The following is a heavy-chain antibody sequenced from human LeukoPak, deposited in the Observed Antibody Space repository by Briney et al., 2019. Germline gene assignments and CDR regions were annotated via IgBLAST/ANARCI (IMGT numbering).Heavy chain of an antibody. CDR3: ARGPTVTTKPYYYYGMDV. D-gene: IGHD4-17*01. Sequence: SVKVSCKASGGTFSSYAISCVRQAPGQGLEWMGGIIPIFGTANYAQKFQGRVTITADESTSTAYMELSSLRSEDTAVYYCARGPTVTTKPYYYYGMDVWGKGTTVTVSS. CDR1: GGTFSSYA. V-gene: IGHV1-69*01. J-gene: IGHJ6*04. CDR2: IIPIFGTA.